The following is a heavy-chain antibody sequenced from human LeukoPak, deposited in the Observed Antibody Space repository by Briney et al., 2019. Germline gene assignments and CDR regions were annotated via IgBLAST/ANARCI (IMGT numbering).Heavy chain of an antibody. CDR2: ISSGSSTI. CDR3: ARDPAGAGIYYDY. J-gene: IGHJ4*02. CDR1: GFTFSTHS. Sequence: PGGSLRLSCAASGFTFSTHSMNWVRQAPGKGLEWVSCISSGSSTIYYADSVKGRFTISRDNAKNSLYLQMNSLRAEDTAVYYCARDPAGAGIYYDYWGQGTLVTVSS. D-gene: IGHD6-19*01. V-gene: IGHV3-48*01.